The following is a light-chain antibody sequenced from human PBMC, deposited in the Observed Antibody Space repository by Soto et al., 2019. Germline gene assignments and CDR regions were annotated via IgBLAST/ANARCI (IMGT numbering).Light chain of an antibody. CDR2: DTT. J-gene: IGKJ1*01. V-gene: IGKV3-11*01. CDR3: QQYGGSPRT. CDR1: QSVSNY. Sequence: ENVLTQSPATLSLSPGERATLSCRASQSVSNYLAWYQQKPGQAPRLLIYDTTNRATGIPDRFSGSGSGTDFTLTISRLEPEDFAVYYCQQYGGSPRTFGQGTKV.